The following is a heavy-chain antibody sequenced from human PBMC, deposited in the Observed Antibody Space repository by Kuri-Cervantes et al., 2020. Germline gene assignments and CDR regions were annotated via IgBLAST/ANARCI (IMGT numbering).Heavy chain of an antibody. D-gene: IGHD5-18*01. CDR3: ARGPLGYSYVDY. CDR1: GYTFTGYY. CDR2: INPNSGGT. J-gene: IGHJ4*02. V-gene: IGHV1-2*02. Sequence: ASVKVSCKASGYTFTGYYMHWVRQAPGQGLEWMGWINPNSGGTNYAQKFQGRVTMTRNTSISTAYMELSSLGSEDTAVYYCARGPLGYSYVDYWGQGTPVTVSS.